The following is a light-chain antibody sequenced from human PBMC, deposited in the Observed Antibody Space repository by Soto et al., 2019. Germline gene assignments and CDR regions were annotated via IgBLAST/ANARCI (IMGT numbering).Light chain of an antibody. Sequence: QSALTQPPSASGSPGQSVTISCTGTSSDVGGYNYVSWYQQHPGKAPKLMIYEVSKRPSGVPDRFSGCKSGNTASLTVSGLQAEDEAEYYCSSYAGSNNVVFRRGTQVTVL. CDR3: SSYAGSNNVV. CDR1: SSDVGGYNY. CDR2: EVS. J-gene: IGLJ2*01. V-gene: IGLV2-8*01.